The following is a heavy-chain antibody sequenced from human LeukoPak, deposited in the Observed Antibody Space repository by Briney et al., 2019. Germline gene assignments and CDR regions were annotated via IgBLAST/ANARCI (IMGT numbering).Heavy chain of an antibody. CDR2: IYPGDSDT. V-gene: IGHV5-51*01. J-gene: IGHJ4*02. Sequence: GESLKISCKGSGYDFTFYWVAWVRQMPGKGLEWMGIIYPGDSDTRYSPSFQGQVTISADKSISTAYLQWNSLKASDTAMYYCARHGMEAGHLGVDYWGQGTLVTVSS. CDR1: GYDFTFYW. D-gene: IGHD3-3*02. CDR3: ARHGMEAGHLGVDY.